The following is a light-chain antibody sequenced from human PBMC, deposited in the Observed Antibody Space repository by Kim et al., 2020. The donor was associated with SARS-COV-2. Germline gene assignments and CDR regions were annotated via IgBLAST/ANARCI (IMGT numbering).Light chain of an antibody. CDR2: GAS. CDR1: QSVSSN. V-gene: IGKV3-15*01. J-gene: IGKJ1*01. Sequence: SPGERATLSWRASQSVSSNVAWYQQKPGQAPRLLIDGASTRATGIPARFSGSGSGTEFTLTISSLQSEDFAVYYCQQYNNWPPWTFGQGTKVEIK. CDR3: QQYNNWPPWT.